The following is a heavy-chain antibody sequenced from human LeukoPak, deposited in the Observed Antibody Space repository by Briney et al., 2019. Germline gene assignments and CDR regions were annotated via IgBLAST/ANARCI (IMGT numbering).Heavy chain of an antibody. D-gene: IGHD6-13*01. J-gene: IGHJ3*02. CDR2: INHGGST. CDR3: ARKGSSDWYSRDFDI. V-gene: IGHV4-34*01. Sequence: SETLSLTCAVYGGPFSGYYWSRIRQPPGKGLEWIGEINHGGSTNYNPSLKSRVTISVDTSKNQFSLKLSSVTAADTAVYYCARKGSSDWYSRDFDIWGQGTIVTVSS. CDR1: GGPFSGYY.